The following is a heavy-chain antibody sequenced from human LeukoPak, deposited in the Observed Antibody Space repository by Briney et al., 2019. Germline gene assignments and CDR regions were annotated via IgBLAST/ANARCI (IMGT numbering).Heavy chain of an antibody. CDR1: GFTFSSYS. D-gene: IGHD3/OR15-3a*01. J-gene: IGHJ4*02. Sequence: GSLRPSCAASGFTFSSYSMAWVRQAPGKGLEWIGSIYHSGSTYYNPSLKSRVTISVDTSKNQFSLRLTSVTAADTAVYYCARQTGSGLFILPGGQGTLVTVSS. CDR2: IYHSGST. CDR3: ARQTGSGLFILP. V-gene: IGHV4-38-2*01.